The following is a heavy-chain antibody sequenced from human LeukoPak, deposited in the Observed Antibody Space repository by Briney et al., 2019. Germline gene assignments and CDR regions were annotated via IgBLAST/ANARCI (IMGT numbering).Heavy chain of an antibody. CDR1: GFNFSSYG. CDR3: AKPASMGATSSAFEF. CDR2: IRFDGTNK. J-gene: IGHJ3*01. V-gene: IGHV3-30*02. D-gene: IGHD3-16*01. Sequence: GGSLRLSCAASGFNFSSYGMHWVRQAPGKGLEWVTFIRFDGTNKYYADSVKGRFTISRDNSKNILYLQMNSLRGDGTAVYYCAKPASMGATSSAFEFWGQGTMVSVSS.